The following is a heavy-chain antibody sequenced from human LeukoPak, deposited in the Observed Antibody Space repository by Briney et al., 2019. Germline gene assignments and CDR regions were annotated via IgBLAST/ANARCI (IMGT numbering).Heavy chain of an antibody. V-gene: IGHV4-34*01. CDR1: GGSFSGYY. CDR2: INHSGST. CDR3: ARGTPRDGYNSAFMGAFDI. J-gene: IGHJ3*02. D-gene: IGHD5-24*01. Sequence: PSETLSLTCAVYGGSFSGYYWSWIRQPPGKGLEWIGEINHSGSTNYNPSLKSRVTISVDTSKNQFSLKLSSVTAADTAVYYCARGTPRDGYNSAFMGAFDIWGQGTMVTVSS.